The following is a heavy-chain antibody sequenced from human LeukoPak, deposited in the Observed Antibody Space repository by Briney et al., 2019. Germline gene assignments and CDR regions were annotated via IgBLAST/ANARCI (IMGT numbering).Heavy chain of an antibody. CDR1: GFTFSSYG. CDR3: SCWNFDY. CDR2: ISYDGSNK. J-gene: IGHJ4*02. V-gene: IGHV3-30*03. Sequence: GGSLRLSCAASGFTFSSYGMHWVRQAPGKGLEWVAVISYDGSNKYYADSVKGRFTISRDNSKNTLYLQMNSLRAEDTAVYYCSCWNFDYWGQGTLVTVSS. D-gene: IGHD2-15*01.